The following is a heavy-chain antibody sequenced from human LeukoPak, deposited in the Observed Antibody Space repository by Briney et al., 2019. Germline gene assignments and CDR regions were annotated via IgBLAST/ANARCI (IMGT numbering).Heavy chain of an antibody. J-gene: IGHJ6*02. D-gene: IGHD6-13*01. Sequence: GGSLRLSCAASGFTFSSYAMSWVRQAPGKGLEWVSAISGSGGSTYYADSVKGRFTISGDNSKNTLYLQMNSLRAEDTAVYYCAKDRGIAAAGTLSLDVWGQGTTVTVSS. CDR2: ISGSGGST. CDR3: AKDRGIAAAGTLSLDV. CDR1: GFTFSSYA. V-gene: IGHV3-23*01.